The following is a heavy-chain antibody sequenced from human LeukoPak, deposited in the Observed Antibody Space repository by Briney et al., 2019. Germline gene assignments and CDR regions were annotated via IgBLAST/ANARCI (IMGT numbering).Heavy chain of an antibody. CDR2: IKSKTDGGTT. CDR3: TTLFSRGVRGVTTYYYYMDV. V-gene: IGHV3-15*01. D-gene: IGHD3-10*01. CDR1: GFTFSNAW. J-gene: IGHJ6*03. Sequence: GGSLRRSCAASGFTFSNAWMSWVRQAPGKGLEWVGRIKSKTDGGTTDYAAPVKGRFTISRDDSKNTLYLQMNSLKTEDTAVYYCTTLFSRGVRGVTTYYYYMDVWGKGTTVTVSS.